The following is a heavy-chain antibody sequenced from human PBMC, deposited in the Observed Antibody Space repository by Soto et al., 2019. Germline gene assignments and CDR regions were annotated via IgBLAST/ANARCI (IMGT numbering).Heavy chain of an antibody. V-gene: IGHV4-39*01. CDR2: IYYSGST. J-gene: IGHJ6*03. CDR1: GGSISSSSYY. CDR3: ARPKTSTVTTLKGTGKNYYYMDV. Sequence: SETLSLTCTVSGGSISSSSYYWGWIRQPPGKGLEWIGSIYYSGSTYYNPSLKSRVTISVDTSKNQFSLKLSSVTAADTAVYYCARPKTSTVTTLKGTGKNYYYMDVWGKGTTVTVSS. D-gene: IGHD4-17*01.